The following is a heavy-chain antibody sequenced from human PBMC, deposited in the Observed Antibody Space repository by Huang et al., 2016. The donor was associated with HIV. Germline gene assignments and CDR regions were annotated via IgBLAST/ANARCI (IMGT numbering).Heavy chain of an antibody. CDR2: INHNGKI. V-gene: IGHV4-34*02. CDR1: GGASRGSS. J-gene: IGHJ4*02. D-gene: IGHD3-10*01. Sequence: QVQLKQWGAGLLKPSETLSLTCAVYGGASRGSSWTWIRPFPEKGLEWIGDINHNGKIIYHPSLSVRVTISTDTSKNHFSLHLTSVTAADTALYYCARGFNYYASDNLGVYYFDSWGLGTLVTVSP. CDR3: ARGFNYYASDNLGVYYFDS.